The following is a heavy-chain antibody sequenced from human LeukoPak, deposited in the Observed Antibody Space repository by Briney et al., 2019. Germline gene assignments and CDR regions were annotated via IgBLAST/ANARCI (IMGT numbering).Heavy chain of an antibody. J-gene: IGHJ4*02. D-gene: IGHD3-22*01. CDR3: ARAPNYYDTLLSY. CDR2: IIPIFGTA. Sequence: GASVKVSCQASGGTFSSYAISWVRPAPGQGLEWMGGIIPIFGTANYAQKFQGRVTITADESTSTAYMELSSLRSEDTAVYYCARAPNYYDTLLSYWGQGTLVTVSS. V-gene: IGHV1-69*01. CDR1: GGTFSSYA.